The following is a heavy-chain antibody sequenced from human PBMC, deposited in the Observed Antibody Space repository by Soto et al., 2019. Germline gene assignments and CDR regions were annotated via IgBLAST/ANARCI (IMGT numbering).Heavy chain of an antibody. CDR1: GSIFTGVY. V-gene: IGHV1-2*02. Sequence: VSVKVYCNAVGSIFTGVYLNWVRQAPGRGREWVGRIDPDSGETDSSEKYYGRLTLTRDTAIDTAYMEMTRLKLEDTAIYYCARGHLEWGKGTLVTVSS. CDR2: IDPDSGET. CDR3: ARGHLE. J-gene: IGHJ4*02.